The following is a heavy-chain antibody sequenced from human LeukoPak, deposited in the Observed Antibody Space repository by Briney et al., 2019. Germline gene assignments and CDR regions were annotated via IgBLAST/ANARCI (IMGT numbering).Heavy chain of an antibody. CDR2: ISGSGYTT. Sequence: PGGSLRLSCAASGFSFSNYAMRWVRQAPGKGLDWVSGISGSGYTTDYADSVKGRLTISRDNSKNTLYLQMNSLRVEDTAVYYCAKDTDSSGYSAFDNWGQGTLVAVSS. V-gene: IGHV3-23*01. D-gene: IGHD3-22*01. CDR3: AKDTDSSGYSAFDN. CDR1: GFSFSNYA. J-gene: IGHJ4*02.